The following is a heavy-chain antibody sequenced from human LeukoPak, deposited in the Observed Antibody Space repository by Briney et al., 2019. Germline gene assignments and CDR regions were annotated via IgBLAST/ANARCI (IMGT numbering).Heavy chain of an antibody. V-gene: IGHV1-2*02. Sequence: GASVKVSYKASGYTFTGYYMHWVRQAPGQGLEWMGWINPNSGGTNYAQKFQGRVTMTRDTSISTAYMELSRLRSDDTAVYYCARGPYRIVVVPAAITSFDYWGQGTLVTVSS. CDR2: INPNSGGT. CDR3: ARGPYRIVVVPAAITSFDY. CDR1: GYTFTGYY. J-gene: IGHJ4*02. D-gene: IGHD2-2*01.